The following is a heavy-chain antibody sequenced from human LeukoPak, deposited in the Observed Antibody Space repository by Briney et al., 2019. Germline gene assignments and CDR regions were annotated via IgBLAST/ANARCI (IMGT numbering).Heavy chain of an antibody. J-gene: IGHJ4*02. D-gene: IGHD4-17*01. Sequence: SETLSLTCTVSGGSVSSGSYYWSWIRQPPGKGLEWIGYIYYSGSTNYNPSLKSRVTISVDTSKNQFSLKLSSVTAADTAVYYCARTGSTVTMLYPFDHWGQGTLVTVSS. CDR3: ARTGSTVTMLYPFDH. CDR1: GGSVSSGSYY. V-gene: IGHV4-61*01. CDR2: IYYSGST.